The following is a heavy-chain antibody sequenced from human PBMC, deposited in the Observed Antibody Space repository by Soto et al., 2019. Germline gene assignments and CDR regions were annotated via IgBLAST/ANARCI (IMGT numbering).Heavy chain of an antibody. CDR1: GFRFSSDS. CDR3: ARDRTLGYSYGYNFDY. V-gene: IGHV3-21*01. D-gene: IGHD5-18*01. CDR2: ISSSGSFM. Sequence: GGSLRLSCAASGFRFSSDSMGWVRQAPGKGLEWVSSISSSGSFMNYADSVKGRFTISRDNAKNSLYLQMNSLGAEDTAVYYCARDRTLGYSYGYNFDYWGQGTLVTVSS. J-gene: IGHJ4*02.